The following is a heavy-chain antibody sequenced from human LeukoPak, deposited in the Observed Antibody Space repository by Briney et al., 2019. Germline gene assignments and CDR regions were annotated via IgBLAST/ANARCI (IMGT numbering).Heavy chain of an antibody. J-gene: IGHJ6*03. Sequence: SETLSLTCTVSGGSISSYYWSWIRQPPGKGLEWIGYIYYSGSTNYNPSLKSRVTISVDTSKNQFSLKLSSVTAADTAVYYCARDLHEPTGGQYYDILTGYWGYYYYMDVWGKGTTVTISS. D-gene: IGHD3-9*01. CDR2: IYYSGST. CDR1: GGSISSYY. V-gene: IGHV4-59*12. CDR3: ARDLHEPTGGQYYDILTGYWGYYYYMDV.